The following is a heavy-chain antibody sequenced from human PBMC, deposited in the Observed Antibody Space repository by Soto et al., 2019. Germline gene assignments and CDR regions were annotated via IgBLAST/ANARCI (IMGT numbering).Heavy chain of an antibody. CDR2: IIPILGIA. CDR3: SRGYLGTDY. V-gene: IGHV1-69*02. CDR1: GGTFSSYT. Sequence: QVQLVQSGAEVKKPGSSVKVSCKASGGTFSSYTISWVRQAPGQGLEWMGRIIPILGIANYAQKFQGRVTXXADKSTSTAYMELSSLRSEDTAVYYCSRGYLGTDYWGQGTLVTVSS. J-gene: IGHJ4*02. D-gene: IGHD5-12*01.